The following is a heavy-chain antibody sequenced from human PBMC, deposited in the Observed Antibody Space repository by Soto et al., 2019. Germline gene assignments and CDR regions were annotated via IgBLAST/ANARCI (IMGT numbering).Heavy chain of an antibody. CDR2: ISASGGST. CDR3: ACHRGAYYYYGMDV. Sequence: EVQLLESGGGLVQPGGSLRLSCAASGFTFSSYAMSWVRQAPGKGLEWVSAISASGGSTYYADSVKGRFTISRDNSKNTLYLQMNSLRAEDTAVYHCACHRGAYYYYGMDVWGQGTTVTVSS. V-gene: IGHV3-23*01. J-gene: IGHJ6*02. CDR1: GFTFSSYA.